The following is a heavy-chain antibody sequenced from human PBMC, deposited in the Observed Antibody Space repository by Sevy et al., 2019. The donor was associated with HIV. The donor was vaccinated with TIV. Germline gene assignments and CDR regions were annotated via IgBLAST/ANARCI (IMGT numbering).Heavy chain of an antibody. CDR2: ISSSSSDI. Sequence: GGSLRLSCAASGFNFNMYRMNWVRQAPGKGLEWVSSISSSSSDIKYADSVKGRFTVSRDNAKNSLFLQMNSLRAEDMAVYYCATLLMWFGELPRGLDYWGQGALVTVSS. CDR1: GFNFNMYR. J-gene: IGHJ4*02. CDR3: ATLLMWFGELPRGLDY. V-gene: IGHV3-21*01. D-gene: IGHD3-10*01.